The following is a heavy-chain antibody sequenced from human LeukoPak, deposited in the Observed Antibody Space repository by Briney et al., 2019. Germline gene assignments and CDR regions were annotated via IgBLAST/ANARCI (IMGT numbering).Heavy chain of an antibody. CDR1: GFIFENYV. CDR2: ISGDGAST. J-gene: IGHJ5*01. CDR3: VKDRVFYGDYLETDS. V-gene: IGHV3-43*02. D-gene: IGHD4-17*01. Sequence: GGSLRLSCAGSGFIFENYVMHWVRQAPGKGLQWVSLISGDGASTYYADSVKGRFTVSRDNNKNSLYLQMNSLRTEDTAFYFCVKDRVFYGDYLETDSWGQGVLVTVS.